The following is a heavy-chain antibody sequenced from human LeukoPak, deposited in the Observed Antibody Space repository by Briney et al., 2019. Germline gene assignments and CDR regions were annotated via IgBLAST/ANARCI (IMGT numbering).Heavy chain of an antibody. D-gene: IGHD5-18*01. CDR3: AKGVDTAMVTPYPIDS. Sequence: GGSLRLSCAASGFTFSSYGMHWVRQAPGKGLEWVAVISYDGSNKYYADSVKGRFTISRDNSKNTLYLQMNSLRTDDTAWYYCAKGVDTAMVTPYPIDSWGQGTLSPSPQ. CDR1: GFTFSSYG. V-gene: IGHV3-30*18. CDR2: ISYDGSNK. J-gene: IGHJ4*02.